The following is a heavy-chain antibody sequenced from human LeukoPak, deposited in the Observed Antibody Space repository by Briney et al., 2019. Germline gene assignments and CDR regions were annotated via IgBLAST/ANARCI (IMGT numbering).Heavy chain of an antibody. V-gene: IGHV4-59*01. J-gene: IGHJ4*02. D-gene: IGHD4-17*01. CDR1: GGSISNYY. CDR3: AREDGDYAGYYFDY. CDR2: IYYSGST. Sequence: SETLSLTCTVSGGSISNYYWNWIRQPPGKGLEWIGYIYYSGSTNYNPSLKSRVTISVDTPKNQFSLKLSSVTAADTAVYYCAREDGDYAGYYFDYWGQGTLVTVSS.